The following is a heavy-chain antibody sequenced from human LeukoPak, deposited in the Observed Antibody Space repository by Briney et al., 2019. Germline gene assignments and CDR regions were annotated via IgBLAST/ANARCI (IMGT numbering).Heavy chain of an antibody. D-gene: IGHD1-26*01. V-gene: IGHV4-59*08. CDR2: MYHSGRT. CDR3: ARHGGSNPIQRTFDI. Sequence: SETLSLTCTGSGGSISSYYWSWIRQPAGKGLEFIGSMYHSGRTYYNPSLKTRVTISVDTSKTQFSLKLSSVTAADTAVYYCARHGGSNPIQRTFDIWGQGTMVTVSS. J-gene: IGHJ3*02. CDR1: GGSISSYY.